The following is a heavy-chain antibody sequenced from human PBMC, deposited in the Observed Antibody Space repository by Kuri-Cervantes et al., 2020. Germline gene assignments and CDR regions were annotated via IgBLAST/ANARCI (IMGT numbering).Heavy chain of an antibody. CDR1: GGSISSYY. J-gene: IGHJ3*02. CDR2: IYYSGST. Sequence: GSLRLSCTVSGGSISSYYWSWIRQPPGKGLEWIGYIYYSGSTNYNPSLKSRVTISVDTSKNQFSLKLSSVTAADTAVYYCARDARDDAFDTWGQGTMVTVSS. V-gene: IGHV4-59*01. CDR3: ARDARDDAFDT.